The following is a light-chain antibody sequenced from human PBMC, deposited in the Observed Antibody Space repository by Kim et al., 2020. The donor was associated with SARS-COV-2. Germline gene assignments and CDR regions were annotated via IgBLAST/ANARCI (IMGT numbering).Light chain of an antibody. J-gene: IGKJ2*02. V-gene: IGKV1-39*01. CDR1: QSISSY. CDR3: QQSYSTPCT. Sequence: SASVGDRVTITCRASQSISSYLNWYQQKPGKAPKLLIYAASSLQSGVPSRFSGSGSGTDFTLTISSLQPEDFATYYCQQSYSTPCTFGQGTKLEIK. CDR2: AAS.